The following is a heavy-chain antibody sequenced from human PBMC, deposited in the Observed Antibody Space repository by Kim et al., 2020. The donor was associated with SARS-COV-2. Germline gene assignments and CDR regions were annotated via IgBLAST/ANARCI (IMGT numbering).Heavy chain of an antibody. Sequence: GGSLRLSCAASGFTFSSYGMHWVRQAPGKGLEWVAVIWYDGSNKYYADSVKGRFTISRDNSKNTLYLQMNSLRDEDTAVYYCARGGWEGCGGDCYSLDYWGQGTLVTVSS. CDR2: IWYDGSNK. CDR3: ARGGWEGCGGDCYSLDY. D-gene: IGHD2-21*02. J-gene: IGHJ4*02. CDR1: GFTFSSYG. V-gene: IGHV3-33*01.